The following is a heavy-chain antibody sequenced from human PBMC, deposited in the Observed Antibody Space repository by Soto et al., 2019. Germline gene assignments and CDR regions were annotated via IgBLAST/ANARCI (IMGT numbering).Heavy chain of an antibody. V-gene: IGHV4-59*01. J-gene: IGHJ3*02. CDR3: ASALGVPAAYGVGSAFDI. Sequence: SETLSLTCTVSGGSISSYYWSWIRQPPGKGLEWIGYIYYSGSTNYNPSLKSRVTISVDTSKNQFSLKLSSVTAADTAVYYCASALGVPAAYGVGSAFDIWGQGTMVTVSS. D-gene: IGHD2-2*01. CDR2: IYYSGST. CDR1: GGSISSYY.